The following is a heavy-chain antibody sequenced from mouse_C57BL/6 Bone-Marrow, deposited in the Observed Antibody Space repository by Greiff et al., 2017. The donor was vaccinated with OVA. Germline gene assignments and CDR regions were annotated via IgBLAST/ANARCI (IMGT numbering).Heavy chain of an antibody. J-gene: IGHJ3*01. CDR1: GYTFTSYW. Sequence: QVQLQQSGAELVRPGSSVKLSCKASGYTFTSYWMHWVKQRPIQGLEWIGNIDPSDSETHYNQKFKDKATLTVDKSSSTAYMQLSSLTSEDSAVYYCARWGPIYYYGSSYAYWDQGTLVTVSA. D-gene: IGHD1-1*01. CDR3: ARWGPIYYYGSSYAY. CDR2: IDPSDSET. V-gene: IGHV1-52*01.